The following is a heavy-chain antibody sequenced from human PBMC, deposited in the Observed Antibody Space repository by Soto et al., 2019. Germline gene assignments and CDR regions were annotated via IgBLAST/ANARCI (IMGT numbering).Heavy chain of an antibody. CDR2: TYYSGST. D-gene: IGHD5-18*01. J-gene: IGHJ6*02. CDR1: GGSISSGDYY. V-gene: IGHV4-30-4*01. Sequence: QVQLQESGPGLVKPSQTLSLTCTVSGGSISSGDYYWSWIRQPPGKGLEWIGYTYYSGSTYYNPSLKIRVTISVDTSKNPCSLKQSSVTAADTAVYYCARASPVVTDVWGQGTTVTVSS. CDR3: ARASPVVTDV.